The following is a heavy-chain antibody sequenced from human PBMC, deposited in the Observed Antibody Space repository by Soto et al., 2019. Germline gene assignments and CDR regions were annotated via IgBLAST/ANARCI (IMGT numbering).Heavy chain of an antibody. CDR2: ITAGGSIT. Sequence: GGSLRLSCAASGFTFARYAISWVRQAPGKGLEWVSTITAGGSITYYADSVKGRFTISRDNSKNTLYLQMNSLRAEDTAVYYCARDLRPSGSYGDYWGQGTLVTVSS. CDR3: ARDLRPSGSYGDY. V-gene: IGHV3-23*01. J-gene: IGHJ4*02. D-gene: IGHD1-26*01. CDR1: GFTFARYA.